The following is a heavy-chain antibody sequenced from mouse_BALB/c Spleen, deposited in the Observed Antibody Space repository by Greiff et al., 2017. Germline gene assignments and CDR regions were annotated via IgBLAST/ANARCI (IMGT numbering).Heavy chain of an antibody. J-gene: IGHJ3*01. D-gene: IGHD1-1*01. CDR1: GYTFTSYW. V-gene: IGHV1-69*02. Sequence: QVHMKQPGAELVRPGASVKLSCKASGYTFTSYWINWVKQRPGQGLEWIGNIYPSDSYTNYNQKFKDKATLTVDKSSSTAYMQLSSPTSEDSAVYYCTSSYYYGSSWFAYWGQGTLVTVSA. CDR2: IYPSDSYT. CDR3: TSSYYYGSSWFAY.